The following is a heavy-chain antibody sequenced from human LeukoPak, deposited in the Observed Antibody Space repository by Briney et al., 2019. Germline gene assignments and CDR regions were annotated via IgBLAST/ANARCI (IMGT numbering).Heavy chain of an antibody. D-gene: IGHD2-2*01. Sequence: ASVKVSCKASGYTFTGYYMHWVRQAPGQGLEWMGWINPNSGGTNYAQKFQGRVTMTRDTSISTAYMELSRLRSDDTAVYYCARGWQRQYQLLPYYWGQGTLVTVSS. V-gene: IGHV1-2*02. CDR2: INPNSGGT. CDR1: GYTFTGYY. CDR3: ARGWQRQYQLLPYY. J-gene: IGHJ4*02.